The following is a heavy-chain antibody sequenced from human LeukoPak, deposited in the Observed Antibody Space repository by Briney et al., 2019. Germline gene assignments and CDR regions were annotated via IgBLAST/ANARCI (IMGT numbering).Heavy chain of an antibody. CDR3: AIYYYGSGSPDDAFDI. Sequence: ASVKVSRKASGYTFTGYYMHWVRQAPGQGLEWMGWINPNSGGTNYAQKFQGRVTMTRDTSISTAYMELSRLRSDDTAVYYCAIYYYGSGSPDDAFDIWGQGTMVTVSS. CDR1: GYTFTGYY. CDR2: INPNSGGT. J-gene: IGHJ3*02. V-gene: IGHV1-2*02. D-gene: IGHD3-10*01.